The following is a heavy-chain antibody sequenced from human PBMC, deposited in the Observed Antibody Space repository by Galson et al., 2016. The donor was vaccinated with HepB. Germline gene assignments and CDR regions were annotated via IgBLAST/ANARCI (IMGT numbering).Heavy chain of an antibody. CDR3: ARGAGTTHLDY. D-gene: IGHD1-1*01. J-gene: IGHJ4*02. CDR2: IYSGGST. Sequence: SLRLSCAASGFTVSSNYMSWVRQTPGKGLEWVSVIYSGGSTYYADSVKGRFTISRDNSKNTGYLQMNSLRAEDTAVYYCARGAGTTHLDYWGQGTLVTVSS. CDR1: GFTVSSNY. V-gene: IGHV3-53*01.